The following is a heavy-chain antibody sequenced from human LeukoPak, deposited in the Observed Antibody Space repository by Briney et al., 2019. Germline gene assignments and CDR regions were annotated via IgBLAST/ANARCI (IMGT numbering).Heavy chain of an antibody. J-gene: IGHJ6*04. CDR3: AMGYCSGGSCYSLPYYYYGMDV. Sequence: ASVKVSCKASGYTFTSYAMHWVRQAPGQRLEWMGRINAGNGNTKYSQKFQGRVTITRDTSASTAYMELSSLRSEDTAVYYCAMGYCSGGSCYSLPYYYYGMDVWGKGTTVTVSS. CDR1: GYTFTSYA. V-gene: IGHV1-3*01. D-gene: IGHD2-15*01. CDR2: INAGNGNT.